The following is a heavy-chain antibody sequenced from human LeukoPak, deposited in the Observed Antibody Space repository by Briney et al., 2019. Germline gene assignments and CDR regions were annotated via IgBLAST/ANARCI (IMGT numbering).Heavy chain of an antibody. J-gene: IGHJ4*02. V-gene: IGHV3-30*03. Sequence: PGGSLRLSCAAPGFTFSSYGMHWVRQAPGKGLEWVAVISYDGSNKYYADSVKGRFTISRDNSKNTLYLQMNSLRVEDTAVYYCVPEGDGYILFDYWGQGTLVTVSS. CDR2: ISYDGSNK. D-gene: IGHD5-24*01. CDR1: GFTFSSYG. CDR3: VPEGDGYILFDY.